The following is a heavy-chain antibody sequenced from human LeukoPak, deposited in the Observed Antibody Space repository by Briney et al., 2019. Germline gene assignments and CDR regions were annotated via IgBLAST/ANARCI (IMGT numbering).Heavy chain of an antibody. Sequence: SETLSLTCTVSGGSISSYYWSWIRQPPGKGLEWIGYIYYSGSTNYNPSLKSRVTMSVDTSKNQFSLKLSSVTAADTAVYYCARDLSYSSGWFDYWGQGTLVIVSS. V-gene: IGHV4-59*01. J-gene: IGHJ4*02. CDR2: IYYSGST. D-gene: IGHD6-19*01. CDR3: ARDLSYSSGWFDY. CDR1: GGSISSYY.